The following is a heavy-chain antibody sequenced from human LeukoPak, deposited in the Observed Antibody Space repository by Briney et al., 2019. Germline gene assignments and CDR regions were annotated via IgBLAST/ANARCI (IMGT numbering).Heavy chain of an antibody. CDR3: ARGRVATMDN. D-gene: IGHD5-12*01. V-gene: IGHV1-8*01. Sequence: GASVKISCKASGYTFTSYNINCVRQATGQRLEWMGWMNPNSGNTVYAQKFQGRVTMTRNTSISTAYMEVSSLRSEDTAVYYCARGRVATMDNWGQGTLVTVSS. CDR2: MNPNSGNT. J-gene: IGHJ4*02. CDR1: GYTFTSYN.